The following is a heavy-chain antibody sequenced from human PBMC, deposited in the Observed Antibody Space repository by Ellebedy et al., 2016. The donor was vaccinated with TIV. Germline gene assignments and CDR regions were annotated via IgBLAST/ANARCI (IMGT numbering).Heavy chain of an antibody. CDR1: GLTFSDTW. V-gene: IGHV3-15*07. Sequence: PGGSLRLSCAASGLTFSDTWMNWVRQAPGKGLEWVGRILSVTDGGTKDYAAPVKGRFTISRDDSEYTLFLQMSTMKTEDTALYYCTTERRNFCSDYSGPWGQGTLVTVSS. CDR2: ILSVTDGGTK. J-gene: IGHJ5*02. CDR3: TTERRNFCSDYSGP. D-gene: IGHD3-3*01.